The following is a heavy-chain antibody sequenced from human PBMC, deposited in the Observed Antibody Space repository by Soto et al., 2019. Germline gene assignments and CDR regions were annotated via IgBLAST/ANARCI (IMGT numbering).Heavy chain of an antibody. J-gene: IGHJ3*02. CDR1: GFSLSTSGVG. D-gene: IGHD2-8*02. CDR2: IYWDDDK. V-gene: IGHV2-5*02. CDR3: AHYFYILVDDAFDI. Sequence: QITLKESGPTLVKPTQTLTLTCTFSGFSLSTSGVGVGWIRQPPGKALEWLALIYWDDDKRYSPSLKSRLTIPKDTSKNQVVLTMTNMDPVDTATYYCAHYFYILVDDAFDIWGQGTMVTVSS.